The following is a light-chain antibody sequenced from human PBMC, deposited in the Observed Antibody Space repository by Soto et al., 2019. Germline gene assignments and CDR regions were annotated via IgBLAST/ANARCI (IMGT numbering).Light chain of an antibody. Sequence: QSVLTQPASVSGSPGQSITISCTGTSSDVGGYDYVSWYQQHPGKAPKLLIYEVSKRPSGVPDRFSGSKSGSTASLTVSGLQTEDEADYYCSSYTTTSTLVFGGGTKVTVL. V-gene: IGLV2-14*01. CDR3: SSYTTTSTLV. CDR1: SSDVGGYDY. J-gene: IGLJ3*02. CDR2: EVS.